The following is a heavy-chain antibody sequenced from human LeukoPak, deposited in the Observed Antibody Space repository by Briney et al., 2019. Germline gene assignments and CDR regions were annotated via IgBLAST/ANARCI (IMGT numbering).Heavy chain of an antibody. Sequence: GGALRLSCAASGFTFSSYSMNWVRRAPGKGLEWVSSISSSSSYVYYAESVKGRFTISRDNAKNSLYLQMNSLRAEDTAVYYCARDSIVRGYTYGHDYWGQGTLVTVSS. CDR3: ARDSIVRGYTYGHDY. CDR2: ISSSSSYV. J-gene: IGHJ4*02. CDR1: GFTFSSYS. V-gene: IGHV3-21*01. D-gene: IGHD5-18*01.